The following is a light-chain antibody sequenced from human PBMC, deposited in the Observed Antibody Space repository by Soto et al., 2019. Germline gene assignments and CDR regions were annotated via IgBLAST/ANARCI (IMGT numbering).Light chain of an antibody. J-gene: IGKJ5*01. Sequence: DIQMTQSPSSLSASVGDRVTITCRASQSISSYLNWYQQKPGKAPKLLIYAASSLQSGVPSRFSGSGSGTEFTLTISSLQPDDFATYYCQQAASFPITFGQGTRLEI. CDR1: QSISSY. CDR2: AAS. V-gene: IGKV1-39*01. CDR3: QQAASFPIT.